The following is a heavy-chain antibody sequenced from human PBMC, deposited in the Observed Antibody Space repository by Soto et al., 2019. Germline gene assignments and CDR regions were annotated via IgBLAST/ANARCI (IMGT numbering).Heavy chain of an antibody. D-gene: IGHD5-18*01. J-gene: IGHJ4*02. CDR1: GFTFSDYY. CDR2: ISSSGSTI. CDR3: ANSPPQLWSQNFDE. V-gene: IGHV3-11*01. Sequence: SLRLSCAASGFTFSDYYMSWIRQAPGKGLEWVSYISSSGSTIYYADSVKGRFTISRDNSKNTLYLQMNSLRAEDTAVYYCANSPPQLWSQNFDEWGQGTLVTVS.